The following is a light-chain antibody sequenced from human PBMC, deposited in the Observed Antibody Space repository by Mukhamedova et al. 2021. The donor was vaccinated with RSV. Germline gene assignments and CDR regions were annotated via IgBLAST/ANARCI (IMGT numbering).Light chain of an antibody. CDR2: EVS. V-gene: IGLV2-14*01. CDR3: SSYTSSSRV. J-gene: IGLJ2*01. Sequence: KLMIYEVSNRPSGVSNRFSGSKSGNTASLTISGLQAEDEADYYCSSYTSSSRVFGGGTKLTVL.